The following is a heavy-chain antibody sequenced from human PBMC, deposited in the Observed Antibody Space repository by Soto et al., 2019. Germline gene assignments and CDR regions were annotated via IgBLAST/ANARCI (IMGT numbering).Heavy chain of an antibody. CDR3: APKTMTTGVFDM. CDR2: IHHSGSN. Sequence: SETLSLTCAVSGGSISSSYWWSWVRQPPGKGLEWIAEIHHSGSNNCNPSLKSRLTISIDKSKNQFSLKLNSVTAADTAVYYCAPKTMTTGVFDMWGQGTMVTVSS. CDR1: GGSISSSYW. D-gene: IGHD1-1*01. V-gene: IGHV4-4*02. J-gene: IGHJ3*02.